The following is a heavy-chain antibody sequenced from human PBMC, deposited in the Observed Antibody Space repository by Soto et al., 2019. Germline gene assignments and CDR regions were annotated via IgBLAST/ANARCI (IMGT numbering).Heavy chain of an antibody. CDR2: IIPFFGTT. V-gene: IGHV1-69*01. CDR3: ARDYGGSSWDVWFDP. J-gene: IGHJ5*02. D-gene: IGHD6-13*01. CDR1: GGTFSSYA. Sequence: QVQLVQSGAEVKKTGSSLKVSCKASGGTFSSYAISWVRQAPGQGLEWMGGIIPFFGTTNYAQKFQGKVTIIADESTCTAYMELSSLRSEDTAVYYCARDYGGSSWDVWFDPWGQGTLVTVSS.